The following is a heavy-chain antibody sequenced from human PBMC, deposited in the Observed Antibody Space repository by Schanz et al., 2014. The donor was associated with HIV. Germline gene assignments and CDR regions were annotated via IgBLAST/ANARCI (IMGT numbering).Heavy chain of an antibody. J-gene: IGHJ4*03. CDR2: ISPYNGDR. CDR1: GYTFASYG. CDR3: AKGQDWPGPQLDH. D-gene: IGHD3-9*01. Sequence: VQLLQSGAEVKKPGASVKVSCKTSGYTFASYGITWVRQAPGQGLDWVGWISPYNGDRKYDQKFQGRVNRTTDTSTNTAYMELRSLRSDDTAVYYCAKGQDWPGPQLDHWGHGSLVIVSS. V-gene: IGHV1-18*01.